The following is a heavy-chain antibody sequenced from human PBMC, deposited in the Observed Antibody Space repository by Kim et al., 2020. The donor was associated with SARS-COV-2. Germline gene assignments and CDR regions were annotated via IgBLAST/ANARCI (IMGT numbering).Heavy chain of an antibody. V-gene: IGHV3-53*01. CDR3: SSSTVGAYFDY. Sequence: TYYADPVKGRFTISRDIPKDTLYLQMNSLRAEDTAVYYCSSSTVGAYFDYWGQGSLVTVSS. D-gene: IGHD1-26*01. J-gene: IGHJ4*02. CDR2: T.